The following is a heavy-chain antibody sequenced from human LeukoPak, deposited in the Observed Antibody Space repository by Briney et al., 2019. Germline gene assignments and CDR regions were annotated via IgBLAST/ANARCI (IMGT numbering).Heavy chain of an antibody. Sequence: GGSLRLSCAASGFTFSSYSMNWVRQAPGKGLEWVSSISSSSSYIYYADSVKGRFTISRDNAKNSLYLQMNSLRAEDTAVYYCARELRFLEWKYDYWGQGTLVTVSS. V-gene: IGHV3-21*01. J-gene: IGHJ4*02. D-gene: IGHD3-3*01. CDR1: GFTFSSYS. CDR3: ARELRFLEWKYDY. CDR2: ISSSSSYI.